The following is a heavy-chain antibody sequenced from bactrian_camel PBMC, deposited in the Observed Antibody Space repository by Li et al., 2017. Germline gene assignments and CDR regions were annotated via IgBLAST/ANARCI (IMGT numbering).Heavy chain of an antibody. CDR2: IDSDGTT. CDR1: GGTISDYC. CDR3: ATETDRCLLHRLWYNY. J-gene: IGHJ4*01. Sequence: HVQLVESGGGTVQAGGHLRLSCAVSGGTISDYCMSWFRQTPGKEREGVATIDSDGTTHYADSVKGRFTIWKDNAENTVYLQMNSLKPEDTGIYYCATETDRCLLHRLWYNYWGQGTQVTVS. V-gene: IGHV3S53*01. D-gene: IGHD3*01.